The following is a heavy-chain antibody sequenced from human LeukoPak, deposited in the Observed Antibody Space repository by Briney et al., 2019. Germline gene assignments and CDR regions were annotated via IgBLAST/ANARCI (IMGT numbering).Heavy chain of an antibody. CDR1: GGSISSYY. D-gene: IGHD2-8*01. J-gene: IGHJ4*02. V-gene: IGHV4-59*12. Sequence: SETLSLTCTVSGGSISSYYWSWIRQPPGKGLEWIGYIYYSGSTNYNPSLKSRVTISVDTSKNQFSLKLSSVTAADTAVYYCAREPTIGTIDYWGQGTLVTVSS. CDR3: AREPTIGTIDY. CDR2: IYYSGST.